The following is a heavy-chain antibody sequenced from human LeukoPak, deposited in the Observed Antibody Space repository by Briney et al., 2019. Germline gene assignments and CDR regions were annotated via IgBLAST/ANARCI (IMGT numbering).Heavy chain of an antibody. CDR3: ARVRKLRTRGVMDPLDY. Sequence: TGGSLRLSCAASGFTFNYYWLTWVRQAPGKGLEWVANIQQDGSEKYYVDPVKGRFIISRDNAKNSLYLQMNSLRAEDTAVYYCARVRKLRTRGVMDPLDYWGQGTLVTVSS. CDR2: IQQDGSEK. CDR1: GFTFNYYW. J-gene: IGHJ4*02. D-gene: IGHD3-10*01. V-gene: IGHV3-7*01.